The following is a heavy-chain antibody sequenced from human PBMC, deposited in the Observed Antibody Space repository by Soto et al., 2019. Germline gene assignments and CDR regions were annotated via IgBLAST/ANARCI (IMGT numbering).Heavy chain of an antibody. CDR3: ARGPIVVVVAVPWFDP. J-gene: IGHJ5*02. Sequence: QVQLVQSGAEVKKPGSSVKVSCKASGGTFSSYTISWVRQAPGQGLEWMGRIIPILGIANYAQKFQGRVTIPADKATSTAYMELSSLRSEDTAVYYCARGPIVVVVAVPWFDPWGQGTLVTVSS. CDR1: GGTFSSYT. CDR2: IIPILGIA. V-gene: IGHV1-69*02. D-gene: IGHD2-15*01.